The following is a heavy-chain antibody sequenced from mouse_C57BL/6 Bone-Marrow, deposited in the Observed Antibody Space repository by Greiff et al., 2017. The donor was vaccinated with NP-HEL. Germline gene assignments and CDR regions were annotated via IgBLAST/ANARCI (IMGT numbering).Heavy chain of an antibody. CDR1: GYTFTSYW. V-gene: IGHV1-64*01. CDR3: ARSLITTVVARYFDV. D-gene: IGHD1-1*01. J-gene: IGHJ1*03. Sequence: QVQLQQSGAELVKPGASVKLSCKASGYTFTSYWMHWVKQRPGQGLEWIGMIHPNSGSTNYNEKFKSKATLTVDKSSSTAYMQLSSLTSEDSAVYYCARSLITTVVARYFDVWGTGTTVTVSS. CDR2: IHPNSGST.